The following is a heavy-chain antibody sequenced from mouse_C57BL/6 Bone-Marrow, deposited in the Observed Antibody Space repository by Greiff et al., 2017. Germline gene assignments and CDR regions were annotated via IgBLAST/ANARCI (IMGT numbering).Heavy chain of an antibody. CDR1: GYTFTDYY. J-gene: IGHJ4*01. Sequence: VQLQQSGPELVKPGASVKISCKASGYTFTDYYLNWVKQSHGKSLEWIGDINTNNGGTSYNQKFKGKATLTVDQSSSTAYMELRSLTSEDSAVYYCARSMDGYYYAMDYWCQGTSVTVSS. V-gene: IGHV1-26*01. D-gene: IGHD2-3*01. CDR3: ARSMDGYYYAMDY. CDR2: INTNNGGT.